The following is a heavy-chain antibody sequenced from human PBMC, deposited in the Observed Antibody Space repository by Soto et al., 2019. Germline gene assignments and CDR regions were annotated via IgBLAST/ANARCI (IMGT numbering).Heavy chain of an antibody. Sequence: SVKVSCKASGGTFSNYPISWVRQAPGQGLEWMGGIIPIFGAANYAQKFQGRGTITADESTTTAYMELSSLRSDDTAVYYCARSRLAARXDFSGDILTYYLYGLDVWGQGTTVTVSS. CDR3: ARSRLAARXDFSGDILTYYLYGLDV. D-gene: IGHD6-6*01. CDR1: GGTFSNYP. V-gene: IGHV1-69*13. CDR2: IIPIFGAA. J-gene: IGHJ6*02.